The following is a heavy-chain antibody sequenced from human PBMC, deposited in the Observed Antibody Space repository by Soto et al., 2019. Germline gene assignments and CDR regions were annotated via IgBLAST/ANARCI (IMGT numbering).Heavy chain of an antibody. CDR2: ITPSRSTI. J-gene: IGHJ6*02. Sequence: EVQLVESGGGLVQPGGSLRLSCAASGFTFSSYSMNWVRQAPGKGLEGISYITPSRSTINYADSVKGRFTISRDNAKNSLYLQMNSLRDEDTAVYYCAREETAYYGMDVWAKGPRSPSP. CDR1: GFTFSSYS. V-gene: IGHV3-48*02. D-gene: IGHD5-18*01. CDR3: AREETAYYGMDV.